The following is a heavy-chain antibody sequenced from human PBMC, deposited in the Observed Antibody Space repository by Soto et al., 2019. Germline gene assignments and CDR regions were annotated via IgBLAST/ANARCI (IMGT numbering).Heavy chain of an antibody. V-gene: IGHV3-30-3*01. Sequence: GGSLRLSCAASGFTSISYAMHWVRQAPGKGLEWVAVISYDGSNKYYADSVKGRFTISRDNSKNTLYLQMNSLRAEDTAVYYCARDLSRSGYYTSSVDIWGQVTMVTVSS. CDR2: ISYDGSNK. D-gene: IGHD3-3*01. CDR3: ARDLSRSGYYTSSVDI. CDR1: GFTSISYA. J-gene: IGHJ3*02.